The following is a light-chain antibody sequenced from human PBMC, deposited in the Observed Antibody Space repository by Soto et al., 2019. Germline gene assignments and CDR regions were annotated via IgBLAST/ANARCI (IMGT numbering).Light chain of an antibody. CDR2: KIS. J-gene: IGKJ4*01. CDR3: MQATQFPLT. Sequence: DIVMTQTPLSSPLTLGQPASIACRPSQSRVHSDGSTYLSWLQXRQGQPPRVXLYKISNRFSGVPDRFSGSGAGADFTLKINSVEAEDVGVYYCMQATQFPLTFGGGTKVDIK. V-gene: IGKV2-24*01. CDR1: QSRVHSDGSTY.